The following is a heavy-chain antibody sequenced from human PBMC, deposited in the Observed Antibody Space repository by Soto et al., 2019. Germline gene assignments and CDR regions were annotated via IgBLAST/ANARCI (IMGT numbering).Heavy chain of an antibody. CDR3: AREIVQQLVPGPGYCYGYSLGY. CDR1: GYTFTGYY. V-gene: IGHV1-2*04. D-gene: IGHD5-18*01. CDR2: INPNSGGT. J-gene: IGHJ4*02. Sequence: QVQLVQSGAEVKKPGASVKVSCKASGYTFTGYYMHWVRQAPGQGLEWMGWINPNSGGTNYAQKFQGWVTMTRDTSIRRAYMVRGRMRSADTAVYYYAREIVQQLVPGPGYCYGYSLGYWCQGTLVTVSS.